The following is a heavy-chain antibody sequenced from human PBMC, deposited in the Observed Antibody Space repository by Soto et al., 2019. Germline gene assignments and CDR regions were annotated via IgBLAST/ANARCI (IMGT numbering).Heavy chain of an antibody. J-gene: IGHJ6*02. D-gene: IGHD3-10*01. CDR3: ARDGMVRGVIVSYYYYGMDV. CDR1: GYIFTNYD. Sequence: GASVKVSCKASGYIFTNYDINWVRQATGQGLEYLGWINPNSGNTGYAQKFQGRVTITADKSTSTAYMELSSLRSEDTAVYYCARDGMVRGVIVSYYYYGMDVWGQGTTVTVSS. CDR2: INPNSGNT. V-gene: IGHV1-8*01.